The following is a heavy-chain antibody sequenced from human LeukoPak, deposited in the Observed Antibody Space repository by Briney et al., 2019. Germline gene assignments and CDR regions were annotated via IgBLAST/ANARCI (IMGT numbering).Heavy chain of an antibody. J-gene: IGHJ3*02. CDR3: ARDVEGGTFDI. CDR1: GFAFSSYW. CDR2: VDLDGGGK. Sequence: GGSLRLSCVASGFAFSSYWMAWVRQAPGRGLAWVASVDLDGGGKYSVDSVKGRFTISRDNAKNSLFLEMSSLRADDTAVYFCARDVEGGTFDIWGQGTTVTVSS. D-gene: IGHD3-16*01. V-gene: IGHV3-7*05.